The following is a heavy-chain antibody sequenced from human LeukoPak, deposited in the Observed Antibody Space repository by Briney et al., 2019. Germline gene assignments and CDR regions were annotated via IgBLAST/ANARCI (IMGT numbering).Heavy chain of an antibody. CDR2: IYYSGST. Sequence: PSETLSLTCTVSGYSISSGYYWGWIRQPPGKGLEWIGSIYYSGSTYYNPSLKSRVTISVDTSKNQFSLKLGSVTAADTAVYYCARHGSRSSGWYGPGSYVDYWDQGTLVTVSS. J-gene: IGHJ4*02. CDR3: ARHGSRSSGWYGPGSYVDY. CDR1: GYSISSGYY. D-gene: IGHD6-19*01. V-gene: IGHV4-38-2*02.